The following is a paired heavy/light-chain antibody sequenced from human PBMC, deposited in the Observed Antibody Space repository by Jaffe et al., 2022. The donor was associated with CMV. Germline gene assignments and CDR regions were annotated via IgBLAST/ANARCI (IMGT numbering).Light chain of an antibody. V-gene: IGKV1-17*03. CDR3: LQHNSYPLT. CDR1: QGISNY. J-gene: IGKJ4*01. Sequence: DIQMTQSPSAMSASVGDRVTITCRASQGISNYLAWFQQKPGKVPKRLIYAASSLQSGVPSRFSGSGSGTEFTLTISSLQPEDFATYYCLQHNSYPLTFGGGTKVEIK. CDR2: AAS.
Heavy chain of an antibody. CDR3: ARGRNVRLRRGYSGYDDALYYYGMDV. J-gene: IGHJ6*02. CDR1: GGSFSGYY. D-gene: IGHD5-12*01. Sequence: QVQLQQWGAGLLKPSETLSLTCAVYGGSFSGYYWSWIRQPPGKGLEWIGEINHSGSTNYNPSLKSRVTISVDTSKNQFSLKLSSVTAADTAVYYCARGRNVRLRRGYSGYDDALYYYGMDVWGQGTTVTVSS. V-gene: IGHV4-34*01. CDR2: INHSGST.